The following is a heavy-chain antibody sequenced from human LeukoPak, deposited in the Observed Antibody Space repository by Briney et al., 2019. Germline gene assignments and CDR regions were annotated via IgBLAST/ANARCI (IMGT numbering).Heavy chain of an antibody. CDR3: ARDSFRLWFGELLYYMDV. J-gene: IGHJ6*03. CDR1: GGSISSGSYY. Sequence: PSQTLSLTCTVSGGSISSGSYYWSWIRQPAGKGLEWIGRIYTSGSTNYNPSLKSRVTISVDTSKNQFSLKLSSVTAADTAVYYCARDSFRLWFGELLYYMDVWGKGTTATVSS. CDR2: IYTSGST. D-gene: IGHD3-10*01. V-gene: IGHV4-61*02.